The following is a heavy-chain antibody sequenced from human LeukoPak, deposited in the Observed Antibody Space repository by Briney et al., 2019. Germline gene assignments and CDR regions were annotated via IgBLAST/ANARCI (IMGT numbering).Heavy chain of an antibody. V-gene: IGHV4-39*01. Sequence: PSETLSLTCTVSGGSISRSSYYWGWIRQPPGKGLEWIGEINHSGSTNYNPSLKSRVTISVDTSKNQFSLKLSSVTAADTAVYYCARQRTELLWFGEFRPLIDYWGQGTLVTVSS. CDR2: INHSGST. J-gene: IGHJ4*02. D-gene: IGHD3-10*01. CDR1: GGSISRSSYY. CDR3: ARQRTELLWFGEFRPLIDY.